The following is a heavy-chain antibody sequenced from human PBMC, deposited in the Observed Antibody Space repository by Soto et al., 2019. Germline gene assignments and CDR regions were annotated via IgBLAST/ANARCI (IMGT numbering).Heavy chain of an antibody. CDR2: IYSGGTA. Sequence: PGGSLRLSCAASGFSVRSSYMSWVRQPPGKGLEWLSVIYSGGTAKYADSVKGRFTISRDKTKNTLYLQMNNLGAEDTAVYYCAREDDRLNGWFDPWDQGTPVTVSS. D-gene: IGHD3-9*01. CDR1: GFSVRSSY. CDR3: AREDDRLNGWFDP. J-gene: IGHJ5*02. V-gene: IGHV3-53*01.